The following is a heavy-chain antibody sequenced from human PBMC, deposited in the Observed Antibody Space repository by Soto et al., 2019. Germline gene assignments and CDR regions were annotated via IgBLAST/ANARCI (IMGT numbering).Heavy chain of an antibody. CDR2: IDPSDSYT. CDR3: ARPIAADIGHYGMDG. Sequence: GESLKLSVTGSGYLFTRYWISWVRQMPGKGLEWMGRIDPSDSYTNYSPSFQGHVTISADKSISTAYLQWSSLKASDTAMYYCARPIAADIGHYGMDGWGQGTTVTVS. V-gene: IGHV5-10-1*01. CDR1: GYLFTRYW. D-gene: IGHD6-13*01. J-gene: IGHJ6*02.